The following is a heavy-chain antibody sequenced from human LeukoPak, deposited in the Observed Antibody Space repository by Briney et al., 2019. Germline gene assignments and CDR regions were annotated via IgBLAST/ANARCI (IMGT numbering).Heavy chain of an antibody. Sequence: GPSVKVSCKASGYTFSDNHMYWIRQAPGQGLECMGWISPNSGGTNYAQKFQGRITMTGDTSIRTGYMELSSLRSDDTAIYFCARELGRNAFDVWGQGTLVTVSS. V-gene: IGHV1-2*02. CDR3: ARELGRNAFDV. CDR1: GYTFSDNH. J-gene: IGHJ3*01. CDR2: ISPNSGGT. D-gene: IGHD3-10*01.